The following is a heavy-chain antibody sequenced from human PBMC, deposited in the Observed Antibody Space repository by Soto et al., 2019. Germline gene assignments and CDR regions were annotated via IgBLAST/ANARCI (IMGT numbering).Heavy chain of an antibody. CDR3: ARDCSSSSCSLWKC. CDR2: MTGNGDTT. D-gene: IGHD2-2*01. V-gene: IGHV3-23*01. J-gene: IGHJ4*02. Sequence: EVQLLESGGGLVQPGGSLRLSCAASGFTFSNYAMTWVRQAPGKGLEWVSGMTGNGDTTYYADSVKGRFTVFRDNSKNTLYLQMNSLRAEDMAIYYCARDCSSSSCSLWKCWGQGTLVTVSS. CDR1: GFTFSNYA.